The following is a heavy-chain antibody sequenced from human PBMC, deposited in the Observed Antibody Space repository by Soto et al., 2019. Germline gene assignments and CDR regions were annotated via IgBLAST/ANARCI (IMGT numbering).Heavy chain of an antibody. CDR1: GYTFTRYG. V-gene: IGHV1-18*01. J-gene: IGHJ6*02. D-gene: IGHD2-8*01. Sequence: QGQLVQSGAEVKKPGASVKVSCKASGYTFTRYGISWVRQAPGQGLEWMGWISGYNGDTNYAQKFQGRVTMTVDTSXXTAFMELRSLTSDDRAVYYCAKNGQPPYYYYGMDVWGQGTTVTVSS. CDR2: ISGYNGDT. CDR3: AKNGQPPYYYYGMDV.